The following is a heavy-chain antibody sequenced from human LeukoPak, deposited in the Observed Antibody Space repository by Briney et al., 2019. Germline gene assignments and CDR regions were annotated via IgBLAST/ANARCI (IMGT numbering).Heavy chain of an antibody. V-gene: IGHV4-30-4*01. CDR2: IYDSGST. J-gene: IGHJ6*02. CDR1: GASIRSGDYY. CDR3: ARDGALYGMDV. Sequence: SETLSLTCTVSGASIRSGDYYWSWICQPPGKGLEWIGYIYDSGSTYYNPSLKSRITISVDTSENRFSLKLSSVTATDTAVYYCARDGALYGMDVWGQGTTVTVSS. D-gene: IGHD3-16*01.